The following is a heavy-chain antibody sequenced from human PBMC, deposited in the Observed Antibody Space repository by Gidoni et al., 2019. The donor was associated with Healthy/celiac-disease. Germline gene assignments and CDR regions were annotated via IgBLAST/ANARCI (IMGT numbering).Heavy chain of an antibody. V-gene: IGHV3-7*01. CDR2: IKQDGSEK. D-gene: IGHD3-9*01. Sequence: EVQLVESGGGLVQPGGSLRLSCAASGFTFSSVWLSWVRQAPGKGLEWVANIKQDGSEKYYVDSVKGRFTISRDNAKNSLYLQMNSLRAEDTAVYYCARDRGNYDIFLPAAFSGGMDVWGQGTTVTVSS. J-gene: IGHJ6*02. CDR3: ARDRGNYDIFLPAAFSGGMDV. CDR1: GFTFSSVW.